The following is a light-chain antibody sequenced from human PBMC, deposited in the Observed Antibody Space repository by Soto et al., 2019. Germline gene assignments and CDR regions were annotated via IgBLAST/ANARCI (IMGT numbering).Light chain of an antibody. CDR3: SSYAGSNNLYV. Sequence: QSALTQPPSASGSPGQSVTISCTGTSSDVGGYNYVSWYQLHPGKAPKLMIYEVSKRPSGVPDRFSGSKSGNTASLTVSGLQAEDEADYYCSSYAGSNNLYVFGTGTKLTVL. J-gene: IGLJ1*01. CDR2: EVS. V-gene: IGLV2-8*01. CDR1: SSDVGGYNY.